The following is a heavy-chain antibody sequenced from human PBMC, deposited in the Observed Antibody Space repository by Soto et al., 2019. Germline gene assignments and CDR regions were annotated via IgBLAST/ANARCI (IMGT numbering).Heavy chain of an antibody. CDR1: GGTFNVYT. Sequence: QVQLVQSGAEVKKPGSSVKVSCKASGGTFNVYTIIWVRQAPGQGLEWMGRIIPMLAITNYAQRFQGRVTLTADTSTTTAYMALSSLTSDDTAVYYCALGSWSGETFDIWGQGTLVTASS. V-gene: IGHV1-69*02. CDR3: ALGSWSGETFDI. CDR2: IIPMLAIT. D-gene: IGHD6-13*01. J-gene: IGHJ3*02.